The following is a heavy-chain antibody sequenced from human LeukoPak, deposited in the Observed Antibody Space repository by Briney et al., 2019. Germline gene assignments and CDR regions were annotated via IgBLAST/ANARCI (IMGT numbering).Heavy chain of an antibody. J-gene: IGHJ6*03. CDR3: ARGRRLWGTYYYMDV. CDR2: INHSGST. CDR1: GFTFSSYA. V-gene: IGHV4-34*01. Sequence: GSLRLSCAASGFTFSSYAMSWVRQPPGKGLEWIGEINHSGSTNYNPSLKSRVTISVDTSKNQFSLKLTSVTAADTAVYYCARGRRLWGTYYYMDVWDKGTTVTVSS. D-gene: IGHD7-27*01.